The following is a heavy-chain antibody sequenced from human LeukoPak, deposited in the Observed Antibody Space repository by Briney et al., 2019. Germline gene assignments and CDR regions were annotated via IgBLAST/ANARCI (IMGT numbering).Heavy chain of an antibody. D-gene: IGHD4-17*01. CDR3: ASKSTDHGELRFDY. J-gene: IGHJ4*02. CDR2: IYYTGTT. Sequence: SETQSLTCTISGDSTNTYFWSWIRQPPGKGLEWIGYIYYTGTTNYNPSLKSRVTISVDTSKNQFSLKVNSVTAADTGVYYCASKSTDHGELRFDYWGQGTLVTVSS. V-gene: IGHV4-59*01. CDR1: GDSTNTYF.